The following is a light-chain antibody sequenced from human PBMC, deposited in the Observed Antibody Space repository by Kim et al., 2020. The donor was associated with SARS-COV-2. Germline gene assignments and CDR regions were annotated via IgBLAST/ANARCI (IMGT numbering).Light chain of an antibody. CDR1: QDISNY. V-gene: IGKV1-17*03. J-gene: IGKJ5*01. CDR2: ASS. CDR3: LQHNTYPIT. Sequence: ASVGDRVTRTCRAGQDISNYLAWVQQKPGKAPKRLSYASSTLQSGVPSRFSGSGSGTEFTLTISSLQPEDFATYYCLQHNTYPITFGQGTRLEIK.